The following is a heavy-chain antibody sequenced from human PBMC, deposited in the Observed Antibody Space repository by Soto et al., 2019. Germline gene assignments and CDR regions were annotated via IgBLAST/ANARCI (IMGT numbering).Heavy chain of an antibody. V-gene: IGHV1-69*13. Sequence: SVKVSCKASGGTFSSYSISWVRQAPGQGLEWMGGIIPIFGTANYAQKFQGRVTITADESTSTAYMELSSLRSEDTAVYYCASGGNCGGDCYSSGRDVWGQGTTVTVSS. J-gene: IGHJ6*02. CDR1: GGTFSSYS. CDR3: ASGGNCGGDCYSSGRDV. D-gene: IGHD2-21*02. CDR2: IIPIFGTA.